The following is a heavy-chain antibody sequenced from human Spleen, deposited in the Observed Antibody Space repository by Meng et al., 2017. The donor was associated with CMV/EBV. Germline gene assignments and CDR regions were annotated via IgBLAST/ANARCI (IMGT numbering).Heavy chain of an antibody. CDR1: VGSISSPNW. CDR3: ARLVGTSYFDY. J-gene: IGHJ4*02. Sequence: TSAASVGSISSPNWWTWVRQSPGKGLEWIGEIYHSGSTNYHPSLKSRVTISVDKSKNQFSLNLTSVTAADTAVYYCARLVGTSYFDYWGQGTLVTVSS. D-gene: IGHD1-1*01. V-gene: IGHV4-4*02. CDR2: IYHSGST.